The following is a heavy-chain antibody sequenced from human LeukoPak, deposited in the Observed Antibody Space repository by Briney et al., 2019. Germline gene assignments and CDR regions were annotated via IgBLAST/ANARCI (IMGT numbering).Heavy chain of an antibody. CDR2: IYTSGST. D-gene: IGHD1-26*01. V-gene: IGHV4-4*07. CDR1: GGSISSYY. CDR3: ARVRPSGSYVDLDY. J-gene: IGHJ4*02. Sequence: SETLSLTCTVSGGSISSYYWSWIRQPAGKGLEWIGRIYTSGSTNYNPSLKSRVTMSVDTSKNQFSLKLSSVTAADTAVYYCARVRPSGSYVDLDYWGQGTLVTVSS.